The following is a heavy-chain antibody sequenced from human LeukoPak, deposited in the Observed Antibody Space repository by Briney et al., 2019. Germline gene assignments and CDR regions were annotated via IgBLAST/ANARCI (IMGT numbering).Heavy chain of an antibody. Sequence: GGSLRLSCADPGVTFRNHLMYTGRQTPGKGLVWVSRISSDGSSTTYADSVKGRFTISRDNAKNTLYLQMNNLRAEDTAMYYCARDQRVTGRPDIDYWGQGTLVIVSS. CDR3: ARDQRVTGRPDIDY. CDR1: GVTFRNHL. J-gene: IGHJ4*02. V-gene: IGHV3-74*03. CDR2: ISSDGSST. D-gene: IGHD6-6*01.